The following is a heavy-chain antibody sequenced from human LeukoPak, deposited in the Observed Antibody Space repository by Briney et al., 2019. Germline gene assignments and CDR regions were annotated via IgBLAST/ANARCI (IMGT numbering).Heavy chain of an antibody. Sequence: SGPTLVHPTPTSTLTCTFYGFSLNPSGLGVGWVRQPPGKALEWLALIYWDDDKAYSPSLKNRLTVTKDTSKNQVALTLTNMDPVDTATYYCAHRHRDIAAVLDYFDYWGQGTLVTVSS. J-gene: IGHJ4*02. D-gene: IGHD6-13*01. CDR1: GFSLNPSGLG. CDR3: AHRHRDIAAVLDYFDY. V-gene: IGHV2-5*02. CDR2: IYWDDDK.